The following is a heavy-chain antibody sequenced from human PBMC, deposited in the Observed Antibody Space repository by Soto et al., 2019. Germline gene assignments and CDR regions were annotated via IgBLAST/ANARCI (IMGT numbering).Heavy chain of an antibody. D-gene: IGHD6-19*01. CDR3: AKEGEYSSGWDNFDY. Sequence: PGGSLRLSCAASEFTFSSYAMSWVRQAPGKGLEWVSAISGSGGSTYYADSVKGRFTISRDNSKNTLYLQMNSLRAEDTAVYYCAKEGEYSSGWDNFDYWGQGTLVTVSS. V-gene: IGHV3-23*01. CDR2: ISGSGGST. J-gene: IGHJ4*02. CDR1: EFTFSSYA.